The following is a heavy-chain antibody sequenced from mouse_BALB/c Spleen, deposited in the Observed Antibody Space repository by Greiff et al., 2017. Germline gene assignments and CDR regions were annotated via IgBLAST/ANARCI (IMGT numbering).Heavy chain of an antibody. D-gene: IGHD2-14*01. CDR2: ISYSGST. V-gene: IGHV3-2*02. Sequence: DVQLQESGPGLVKPSQSLSLTCTVTGYSITSDYAWNWIRQFPGNKLEWMGYISYSGSTSYNPSLKSRISITRDTSKNQFFLQLNSVTTEDTATYYCARRDYRSMDYWGQGTSVTVSS. CDR3: ARRDYRSMDY. CDR1: GYSITSDYA. J-gene: IGHJ4*01.